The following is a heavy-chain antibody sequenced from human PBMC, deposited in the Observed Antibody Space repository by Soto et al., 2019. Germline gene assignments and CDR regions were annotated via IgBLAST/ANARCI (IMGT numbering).Heavy chain of an antibody. CDR1: GITFSSYW. V-gene: IGHV3-74*01. CDR3: ARVNNRPLYYYYGMDV. CDR2: INSDGSST. J-gene: IGHJ6*02. Sequence: PGGSLRLSFAASGITFSSYWMHWVRQAPGKGLVWVSRINSDGSSTSYADSVKGRFTISIDNAKNTLYLQMNSLRAEDTAVYYCARVNNRPLYYYYGMDVWGQGTTVTVSS.